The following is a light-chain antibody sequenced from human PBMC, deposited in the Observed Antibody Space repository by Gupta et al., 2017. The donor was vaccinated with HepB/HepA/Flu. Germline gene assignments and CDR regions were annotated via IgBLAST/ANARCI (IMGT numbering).Light chain of an antibody. CDR2: RNN. V-gene: IGLV1-47*01. J-gene: IGLJ2*01. CDR1: SSNNGSNY. Sequence: QSVLTQQPSASGTPGQTVTISCSGISSNNGSNYVYWDQQFPGTAPKLLIYRNNQRPSGVPDRFSGFKSGTPGSLAISGLRSEDESTCHCAACDDGLNGWFFGGGTELAVL. CDR3: AACDDGLNGWF.